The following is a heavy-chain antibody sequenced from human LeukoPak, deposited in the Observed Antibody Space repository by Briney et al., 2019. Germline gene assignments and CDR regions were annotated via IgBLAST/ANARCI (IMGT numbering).Heavy chain of an antibody. D-gene: IGHD3-22*01. J-gene: IGHJ4*02. CDR3: ARPPRDDSSGYYPDY. CDR2: IYYSGST. CDR1: GGSLSSYY. Sequence: SEALSLTCTVSGGSLSSYYWSWIRQPPGKGLEWIGYIYYSGSTNYNPSLKSRVTISVDTSKNQFSLKLSSVTAADTAVYYCARPPRDDSSGYYPDYWGQGTLVTVSS. V-gene: IGHV4-59*01.